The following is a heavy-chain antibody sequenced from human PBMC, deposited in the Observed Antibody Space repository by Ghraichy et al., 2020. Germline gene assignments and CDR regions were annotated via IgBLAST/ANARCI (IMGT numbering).Heavy chain of an antibody. V-gene: IGHV4-39*01. D-gene: IGHD6-6*01. J-gene: IGHJ3*02. CDR1: GGSISSSSYY. Sequence: SCTVSGGSISSSSYYWGWIRQPPGKGLEWIGSIYYSGSTYYNPSLKSRVTISVDTSKNQFSLKLSSVTAADTAVYYCASRRGGYSSSSRGAFDIWGQGTMVTVSS. CDR3: ASRRGGYSSSSRGAFDI. CDR2: IYYSGST.